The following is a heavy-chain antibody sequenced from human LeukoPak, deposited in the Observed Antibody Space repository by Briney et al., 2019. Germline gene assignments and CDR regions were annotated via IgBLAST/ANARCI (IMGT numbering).Heavy chain of an antibody. CDR1: GHNFTDYW. D-gene: IGHD5-12*01. CDR2: IHPSDSET. CDR3: ARRGYSGYSPLDS. Sequence: GESLKISCRASGHNFTDYWIAWVRQLPGKGLEWVGIIHPSDSETQYSPSFQGQVTISADNSITTAYLQWSSLKASDTAICYCARRGYSGYSPLDSWGQGTLVFVSS. V-gene: IGHV5-51*01. J-gene: IGHJ4*02.